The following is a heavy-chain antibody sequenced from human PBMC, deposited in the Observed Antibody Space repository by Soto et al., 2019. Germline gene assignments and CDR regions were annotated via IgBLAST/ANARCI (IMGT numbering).Heavy chain of an antibody. J-gene: IGHJ6*02. V-gene: IGHV6-1*01. D-gene: IGHD6-19*01. CDR1: GDSVSSNSAA. Sequence: PSQTLSLTCAISGDSVSSNSAAWNWIRQSPSRGLEWLGRTYYRSKWYNDYAVSVKSRITINPDTSKNQFSLQLNSVTPEDTAVYYCARSGLIEQWLGDYYYYGMDVWGQGTTVTVSS. CDR2: TYYRSKWYN. CDR3: ARSGLIEQWLGDYYYYGMDV.